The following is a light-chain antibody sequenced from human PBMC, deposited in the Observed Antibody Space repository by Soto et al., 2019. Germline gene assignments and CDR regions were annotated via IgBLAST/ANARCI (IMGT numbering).Light chain of an antibody. CDR2: DAS. V-gene: IGKV1-5*01. Sequence: DIQMTQSPSSVSASVGDTVTITCRASQDIGSWLAWFQQKPGRAPKLLIYDASSLESGVPSRFSGSGSGTEFTLTISSLQPDDFATYYCQQYNSYWTFGQGTKVDIK. CDR1: QDIGSW. J-gene: IGKJ1*01. CDR3: QQYNSYWT.